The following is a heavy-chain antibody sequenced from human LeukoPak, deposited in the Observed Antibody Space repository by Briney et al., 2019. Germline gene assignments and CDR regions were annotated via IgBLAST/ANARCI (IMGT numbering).Heavy chain of an antibody. CDR3: ARDHGVQLRLGVDGMDV. CDR1: GFTVSSNY. CDR2: IRSDGTT. V-gene: IGHV3-66*01. J-gene: IGHJ6*02. Sequence: GGSLRLSCAASGFTVSSNYMSWVRQAPGKGLEWVSVIRSDGTTDYADSVKGRFDVSRDNFKNTLYLQMNSLGAEDTAVYYCARDHGVQLRLGVDGMDVWGQGTTVTVSS. D-gene: IGHD1-1*01.